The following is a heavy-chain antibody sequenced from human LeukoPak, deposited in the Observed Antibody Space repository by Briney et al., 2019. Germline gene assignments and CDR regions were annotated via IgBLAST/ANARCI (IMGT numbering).Heavy chain of an antibody. J-gene: IGHJ1*01. D-gene: IGHD6-13*01. Sequence: HPGGSLRLSCAASGFTFSSYGMHWVRQAPGKGLEWVAFIRYDGSNKYYADSVKGRFTISRDNAKNSLYLRMNSLRAEDTALYYCAKDTTRWYSNFQHWGQGTLVTVSS. CDR3: AKDTTRWYSNFQH. V-gene: IGHV3-30*02. CDR1: GFTFSSYG. CDR2: IRYDGSNK.